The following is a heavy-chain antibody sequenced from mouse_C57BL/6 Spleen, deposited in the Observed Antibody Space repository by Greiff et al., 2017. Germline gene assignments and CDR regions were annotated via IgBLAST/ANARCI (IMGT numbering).Heavy chain of an antibody. CDR3: ARSNGYEDYAMDY. CDR1: GYTFTDYN. J-gene: IGHJ4*01. Sequence: VQLQQSGPELVKPGASVKMSCKASGYTFTDYNMHWVKQSHGKSLEWIGYINPNNGGTRYNQKFKGKATLTVNKSSSTAYMELRSLTSEESAVYYCARSNGYEDYAMDYGGQGTSVTVSS. D-gene: IGHD2-2*01. V-gene: IGHV1-22*01. CDR2: INPNNGGT.